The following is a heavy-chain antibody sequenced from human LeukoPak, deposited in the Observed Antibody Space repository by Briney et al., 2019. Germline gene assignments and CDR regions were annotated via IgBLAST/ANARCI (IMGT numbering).Heavy chain of an antibody. V-gene: IGHV3-74*01. CDR1: GFTFSSYW. CDR2: INSDGSGT. D-gene: IGHD4-23*01. Sequence: GGSLRLSCAASGFTFSSYWMHWVRQAPGKGLVWISRINSDGSGTSYADSVKGRFTISRGNAKNTLYLQMNSLRAEDTAVYYCARADDGANSWVNYWGQGTLVTVSS. CDR3: ARADDGANSWVNY. J-gene: IGHJ4*02.